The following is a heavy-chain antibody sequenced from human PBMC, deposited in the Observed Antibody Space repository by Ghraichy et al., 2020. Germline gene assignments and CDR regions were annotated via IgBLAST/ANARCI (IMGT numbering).Heavy chain of an antibody. V-gene: IGHV4-30-4*01. CDR3: VREVIPGLRDEFYYYMDV. J-gene: IGHJ6*03. CDR2: IHHSGGT. D-gene: IGHD3-16*02. Sequence: SETLSLTCTVSGASISRGDYYWTWVRQPPGKGLEWIGNIHHSGGTKYNPSLKSRVTIFLDTSKNHFSLEVSSVTAADTAMYYCVREVIPGLRDEFYYYMDVWGSGTTVAVS. CDR1: GASISRGDYY.